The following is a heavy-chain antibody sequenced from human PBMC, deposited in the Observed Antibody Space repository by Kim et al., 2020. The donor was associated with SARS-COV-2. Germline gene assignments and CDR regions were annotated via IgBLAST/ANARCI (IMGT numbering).Heavy chain of an antibody. Sequence: YAQKFPGRVTMTKDTSKSTVYLELSSLRSEDTAVYYCARGHSSSWPGGYWGQGTLVTVSS. V-gene: IGHV1-46*01. D-gene: IGHD6-13*01. CDR3: ARGHSSSWPGGY. J-gene: IGHJ4*02.